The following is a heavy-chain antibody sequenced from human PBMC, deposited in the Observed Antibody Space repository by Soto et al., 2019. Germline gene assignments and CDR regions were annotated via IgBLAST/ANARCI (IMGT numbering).Heavy chain of an antibody. V-gene: IGHV4-39*01. CDR2: IYYSGST. J-gene: IGHJ4*02. D-gene: IGHD3-22*01. CDR1: GGSISSSSYY. CDR3: ARTSDTLNYYDSSGPFDY. Sequence: SETLSLTCTVSGGSISSSSYYWGWIRQPPGKGLEWIGSIYYSGSTYYNPSLKSRVTISVDTSKNQFSLKLSSVTAADTAVYYCARTSDTLNYYDSSGPFDYWGQGTLVTVSS.